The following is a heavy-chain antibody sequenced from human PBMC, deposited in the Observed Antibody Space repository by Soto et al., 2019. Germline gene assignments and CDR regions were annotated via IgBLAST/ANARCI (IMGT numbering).Heavy chain of an antibody. CDR1: GGSVSSGSYY. Sequence: QLQLQQWGAGLLKPSETLSLTCAVYGGSVSSGSYYWSWIRQPPGKGLEWIGEMSHSGGTHFNPYLKSRVTISVDTSKNQFSLKMSFVSAADTALYYCARVERGTATTVVDAFDIWGPGTMVTVSS. CDR2: MSHSGGT. D-gene: IGHD1-1*01. J-gene: IGHJ3*02. CDR3: ARVERGTATTVVDAFDI. V-gene: IGHV4-34*01.